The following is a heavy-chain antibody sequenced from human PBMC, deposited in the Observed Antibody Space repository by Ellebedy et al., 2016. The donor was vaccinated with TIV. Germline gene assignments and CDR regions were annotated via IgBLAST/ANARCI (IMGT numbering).Heavy chain of an antibody. V-gene: IGHV1-3*01. CDR3: ARDSGRVAASDAFDI. CDR2: INAGNGNT. Sequence: ASVKVSXKASRYTFTSYVMHWVRQAPGQRLEWMGWINAGNGNTKYSQIFQGRVTITRDTSASTAYMELSSLRSEDTAVYYCARDSGRVAASDAFDIWGQGTMVTVSS. CDR1: RYTFTSYV. J-gene: IGHJ3*02. D-gene: IGHD2-15*01.